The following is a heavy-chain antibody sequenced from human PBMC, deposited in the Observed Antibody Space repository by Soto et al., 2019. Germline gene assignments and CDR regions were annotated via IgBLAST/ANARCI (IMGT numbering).Heavy chain of an antibody. CDR3: ARFHREVPALIGDYFDY. CDR1: GFTFSSFA. Sequence: QVQLVESGGGVVQPGRSLTLSCAASGFTFSSFAMHWVRQPPGKGLEWVAVVSFDGNRQYFSDSVKGRFTISRDNSKNKVSLHMNCLRDDDSALYYCARFHREVPALIGDYFDYWGQGTLVTVSS. CDR2: VSFDGNRQ. J-gene: IGHJ4*02. D-gene: IGHD2-2*01. V-gene: IGHV3-30*04.